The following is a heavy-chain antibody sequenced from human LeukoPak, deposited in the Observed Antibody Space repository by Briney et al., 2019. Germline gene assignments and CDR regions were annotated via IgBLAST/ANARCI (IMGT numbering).Heavy chain of an antibody. CDR1: GFTFCSYG. Sequence: GRSLRLSCAASGFTFCSYGMHWVRQAPGKGLEWVAVIWYDGSNKYYADSVKGRFTISRDNSKNTLYLQMNSLRAEDTAVYYCAREQSSSWYSWFDPWGQGTLVTVSS. J-gene: IGHJ5*02. V-gene: IGHV3-33*01. D-gene: IGHD6-13*01. CDR3: AREQSSSWYSWFDP. CDR2: IWYDGSNK.